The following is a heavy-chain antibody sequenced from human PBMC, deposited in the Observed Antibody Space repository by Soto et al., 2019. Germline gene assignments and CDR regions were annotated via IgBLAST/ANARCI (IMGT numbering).Heavy chain of an antibody. D-gene: IGHD3-3*01. Sequence: GGSLRLSCAASGFTFSSYSMNWVRQAPGEGLEWVSSISSSSSYIYYADSVKGRFTISRDNAKNSLYLQMNSLRAEDTAVYYCARGLDSGGYDFWSGSHDYWGQGTLVTVSS. J-gene: IGHJ4*02. CDR1: GFTFSSYS. CDR2: ISSSSSYI. V-gene: IGHV3-21*01. CDR3: ARGLDSGGYDFWSGSHDY.